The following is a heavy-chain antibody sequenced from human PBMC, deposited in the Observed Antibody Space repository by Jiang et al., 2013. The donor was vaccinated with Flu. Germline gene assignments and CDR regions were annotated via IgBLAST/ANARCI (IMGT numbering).Heavy chain of an antibody. CDR2: ISWNSGSM. J-gene: IGHJ4*02. V-gene: IGHV3-9*01. CDR3: AKDPGYSYAK. CDR1: GFTFDDYA. Sequence: QLVESGGGLVQPGRSLRLSCAASGFTFDDYAMHWVRQAPGKGLEWVSGISWNSGSMGYADSVKGRFTISRDNAKNSLYLQMNSLRAEDTALYYCAKDPGYSYAKWGQGTLVTVSS. D-gene: IGHD5-18*01.